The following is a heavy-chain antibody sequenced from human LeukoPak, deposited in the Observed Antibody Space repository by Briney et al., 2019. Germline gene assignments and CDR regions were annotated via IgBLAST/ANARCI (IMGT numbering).Heavy chain of an antibody. CDR2: IYYSGST. Sequence: PSETLSLTCTVSGGSISSYYWSWIRQPPGKGLEWIGYIYYSGSTNYNPSPKSRVTISVDTSKNQFSLKLSSVTAADTAVYYCARLDTTGDPTPDYWGQGTLVTVSS. V-gene: IGHV4-59*08. CDR1: GGSISSYY. J-gene: IGHJ4*02. D-gene: IGHD7-27*01. CDR3: ARLDTTGDPTPDY.